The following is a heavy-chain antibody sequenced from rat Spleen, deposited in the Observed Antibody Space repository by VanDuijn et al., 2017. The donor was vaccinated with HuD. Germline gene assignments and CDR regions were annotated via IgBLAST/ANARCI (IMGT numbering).Heavy chain of an antibody. CDR3: VRQDTSGYSNWFTY. V-gene: IGHV5-7*01. D-gene: IGHD4-3*01. CDR2: ISYDGSST. J-gene: IGHJ3*01. CDR1: GFTFSDYY. Sequence: EVQLVESGGGLVQPGRSLKLSCAASGFTFSDYYMAWVRQAPTKGLEWVAFISYDGSSTYYRDSVKGRFTFSRDNAKSTLYLQMDSLRSEDTATFYCVRQDTSGYSNWFTYWGQGTLVTVPS.